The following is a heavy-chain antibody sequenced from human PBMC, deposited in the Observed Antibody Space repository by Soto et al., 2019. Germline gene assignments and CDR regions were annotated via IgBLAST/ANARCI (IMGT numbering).Heavy chain of an antibody. D-gene: IGHD2-15*01. J-gene: IGHJ6*02. CDR2: IWYDGSNI. V-gene: IGHV3-33*01. CDR1: GFTFSSYG. CDR3: ARDRVVAVAATIQYYGMDV. Sequence: GGSLRLSCAASGFTFSSYGMHWVRQAPGKGLEWVAVIWYDGSNIYYADSVKGRFTISRDNSKNTLYLQMNSLRVEDTAVYYCARDRVVAVAATIQYYGMDVWGQGTTVTVSS.